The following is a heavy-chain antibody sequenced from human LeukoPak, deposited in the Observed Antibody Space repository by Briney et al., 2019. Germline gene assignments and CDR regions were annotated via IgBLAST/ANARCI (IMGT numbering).Heavy chain of an antibody. CDR1: GGSITTTDFD. CDR2: ISSSGKA. Sequence: SETLSLTCAVSGGSITTTDFDWAWIRQPPGQGFEWIATISSSGKAYYYPSLMSRVTISVDTSKNQFSLDVTSVTAADTGLFYCARLKGGTRFDYWGRGILVIVS. V-gene: IGHV4-39*01. D-gene: IGHD1-26*01. CDR3: ARLKGGTRFDY. J-gene: IGHJ4*02.